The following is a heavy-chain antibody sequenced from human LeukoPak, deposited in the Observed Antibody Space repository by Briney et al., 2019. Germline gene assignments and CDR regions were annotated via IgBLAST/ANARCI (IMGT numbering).Heavy chain of an antibody. CDR1: GFTFSSYS. J-gene: IGHJ4*02. CDR2: ISSSSSYI. Sequence: PGGSLRLSCAASGFTFSSYSMNWVRQARGKGLEWVSSISSSSSYIYYADSVKGRFTISRDNAKNSLYLQMNSLRAEDTAVYYCASSSRIAAAGTFDYWGQGTLVTVSS. CDR3: ASSSRIAAAGTFDY. V-gene: IGHV3-21*01. D-gene: IGHD6-13*01.